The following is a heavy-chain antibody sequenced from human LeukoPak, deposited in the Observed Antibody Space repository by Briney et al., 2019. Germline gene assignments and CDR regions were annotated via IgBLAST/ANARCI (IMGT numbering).Heavy chain of an antibody. V-gene: IGHV5-51*01. CDR3: ARRGFTDSSSYDY. CDR2: IYPGDSDT. CDR1: GYSFTSYW. J-gene: IGHJ4*02. Sequence: PGESLKISCTGSGYSFTSYWIGWVRQMPGKGLEWMRIIYPGDSDTRYSPSFQGRVTISADKSISTAYLQWSSLKASDTAMYYCARRGFTDSSSYDYWGQGTLVTVSS. D-gene: IGHD6-6*01.